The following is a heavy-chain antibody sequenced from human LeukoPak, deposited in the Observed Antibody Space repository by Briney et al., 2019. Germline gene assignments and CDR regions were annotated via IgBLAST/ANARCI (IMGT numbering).Heavy chain of an antibody. CDR1: GFDFSTYW. CDR3: AVGYCSGGDCYVSNY. V-gene: IGHV3-72*01. D-gene: IGHD2-15*01. CDR2: IRDKSHSYTT. J-gene: IGHJ4*02. Sequence: GGSLRLSCAVSGFDFSTYWMTWVRQAPGKGLEWVGRIRDKSHSYTTEYAAAVKGRFTISRDESKNSVYLHMNSLETDDTAVYYCAVGYCSGGDCYVSNYWGQGTLVTVSS.